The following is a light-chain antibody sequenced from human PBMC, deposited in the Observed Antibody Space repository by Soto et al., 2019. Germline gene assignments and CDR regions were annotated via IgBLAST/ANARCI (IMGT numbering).Light chain of an antibody. CDR2: TDY. J-gene: IGLJ1*01. CDR3: VTWDESTNSRI. V-gene: IGLV1-44*01. CDR1: SSNMAVHT. Sequence: QPLPAQQASVSGTPGQTFAISYSGSSSNMAVHTVNWYQHLPGTAPKVLIYTDYRRPSVVPDRFSGSKSGTSASLAISGLRSEDEADYYCVTWDESTNSRIFGTGTKVNGL.